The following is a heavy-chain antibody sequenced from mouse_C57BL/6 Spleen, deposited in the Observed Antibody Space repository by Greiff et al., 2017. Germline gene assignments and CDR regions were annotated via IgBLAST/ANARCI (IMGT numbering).Heavy chain of an antibody. Sequence: VQLQESGAELAKPGASVKLSCKASGYTFTSYWMHWVKQRPGQGLEWIGYINPSSGYTKYNQKFKDKATLTADKSSSTAYMQLSSLTYEDSAVYYCARGDYGSSYGFADWGQGTLVTVSA. CDR1: GYTFTSYW. CDR2: INPSSGYT. J-gene: IGHJ3*01. CDR3: ARGDYGSSYGFAD. V-gene: IGHV1-7*01. D-gene: IGHD1-1*01.